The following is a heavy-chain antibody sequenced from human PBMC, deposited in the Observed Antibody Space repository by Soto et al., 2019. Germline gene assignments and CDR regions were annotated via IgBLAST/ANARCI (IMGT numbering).Heavy chain of an antibody. D-gene: IGHD1-26*01. V-gene: IGHV3-30*18. CDR1: GFTFSSYG. Sequence: GGSLRLSCAASGFTFSSYGMHWVRQAPGKGLEWVAVISYDGSNKYYADSVKGRFTISRDNSKNTLYLQMNSLRAEDTAVYYCAKVGWELEGGYDYWGQGTLVTVSS. CDR2: ISYDGSNK. J-gene: IGHJ4*02. CDR3: AKVGWELEGGYDY.